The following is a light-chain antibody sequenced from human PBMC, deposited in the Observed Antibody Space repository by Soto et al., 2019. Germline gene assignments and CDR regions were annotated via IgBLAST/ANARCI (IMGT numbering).Light chain of an antibody. V-gene: IGLV2-11*01. J-gene: IGLJ2*01. Sequence: QSVLTQPRSVSGSPGQLVTISCTGTTSDVGGYNYVSWYQQHPGKVPKLMIYDVSERPSGVPDRFSGSKSGDTASLTISGLQAEDEADYYCCSYAGSYTFVVFGGGTKLTVL. CDR2: DVS. CDR3: CSYAGSYTFVV. CDR1: TSDVGGYNY.